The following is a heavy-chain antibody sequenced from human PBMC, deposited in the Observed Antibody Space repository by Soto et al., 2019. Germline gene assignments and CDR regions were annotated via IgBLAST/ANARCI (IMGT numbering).Heavy chain of an antibody. CDR3: ARWVYSGSYYRWFDP. CDR2: IYYSGST. V-gene: IGHV4-31*03. J-gene: IGHJ5*02. D-gene: IGHD1-26*01. Sequence: QVQLQESGPGLVKPSQTLSLTCTVSGGSISSGDYYWNWIRQHPGKGLEWIGYIYYSGSTYYNPSLKSRVTLSVDTSKNQFSLKLSSVTAADTAVYYCARWVYSGSYYRWFDPWGQGTLVTVSS. CDR1: GGSISSGDYY.